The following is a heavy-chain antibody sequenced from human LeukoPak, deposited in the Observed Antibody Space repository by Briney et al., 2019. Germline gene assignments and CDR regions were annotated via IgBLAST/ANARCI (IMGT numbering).Heavy chain of an antibody. CDR1: AGFISSSTYY. Sequence: SQTLSLTCTVSAGFISSSTYYWRWIRQPPGTGLEWIGSINYSGSTYYNPSLKSRVTIAVDTSKNQFSLKLSSVIAADTAVYYCARHLKRVSGAAAGTCDHWGQGTLVTVSS. CDR2: INYSGST. D-gene: IGHD6-13*01. CDR3: ARHLKRVSGAAAGTCDH. V-gene: IGHV4-39*01. J-gene: IGHJ4*02.